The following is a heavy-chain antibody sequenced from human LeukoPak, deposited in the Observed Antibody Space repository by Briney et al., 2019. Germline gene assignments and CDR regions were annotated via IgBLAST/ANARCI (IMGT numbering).Heavy chain of an antibody. CDR3: ARLDYYGSGSDDY. J-gene: IGHJ4*02. V-gene: IGHV4-39*07. Sequence: SETLSLTCTVSGGSISSYYWGWIRQPPGKGLEWIGSIYYSGSTYYNPSLKSRVTISVDTSKNQFSLKLSSVTAADTAVYYCARLDYYGSGSDDYWGQGTLVTVSS. CDR1: GGSISSYY. D-gene: IGHD3-10*01. CDR2: IYYSGST.